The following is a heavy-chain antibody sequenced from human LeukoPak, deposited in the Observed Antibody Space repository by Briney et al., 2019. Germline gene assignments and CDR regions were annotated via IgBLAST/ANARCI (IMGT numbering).Heavy chain of an antibody. Sequence: GGSLRPSCAASGFTFSSYWMHWVRQAPGKGLVWVSRINSDGSSTSYADSVKGRFTISRDNAKNTLYLQMNSLRAEDTAVYYCARDAYDSSGYYLDYWGQGTLVTVSS. V-gene: IGHV3-74*01. CDR3: ARDAYDSSGYYLDY. D-gene: IGHD3-22*01. J-gene: IGHJ4*02. CDR1: GFTFSSYW. CDR2: INSDGSST.